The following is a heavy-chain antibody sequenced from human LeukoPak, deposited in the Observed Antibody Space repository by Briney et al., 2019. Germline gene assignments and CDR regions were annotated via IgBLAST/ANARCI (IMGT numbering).Heavy chain of an antibody. Sequence: ASVKVSCKASGYTFISYDINWVRQATGQGLEWMGWMNPNSGNTGYAQKFQGRVTMTRNTSISTAYMELSSLRSEDTAVYYCARVIRVGILTVREYFQHWGQGTLVTVSS. CDR1: GYTFISYD. CDR2: MNPNSGNT. V-gene: IGHV1-8*01. CDR3: ARVIRVGILTVREYFQH. D-gene: IGHD3-9*01. J-gene: IGHJ1*01.